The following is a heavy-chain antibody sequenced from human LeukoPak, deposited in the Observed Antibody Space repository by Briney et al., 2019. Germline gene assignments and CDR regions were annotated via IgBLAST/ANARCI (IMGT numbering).Heavy chain of an antibody. Sequence: VASVKVSCKASGYTFTSYDINWVRQATGQGLEWMGWMNPNSGNTGYAQKFQGRVTMTRNTSISTAYMELSSLRSEDTAVYYCARGGGYSGYGPNRKLGVWSDYYYYMDVWGKGTTVTISS. CDR2: MNPNSGNT. V-gene: IGHV1-8*01. J-gene: IGHJ6*03. D-gene: IGHD5-12*01. CDR3: ARGGGYSGYGPNRKLGVWSDYYYYMDV. CDR1: GYTFTSYD.